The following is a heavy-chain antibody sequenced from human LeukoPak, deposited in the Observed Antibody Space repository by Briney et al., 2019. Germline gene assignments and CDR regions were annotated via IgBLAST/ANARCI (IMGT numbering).Heavy chain of an antibody. CDR3: ARTAAIERVDY. CDR2: IRYDGNNK. Sequence: GGSLRFSCAASGFTFSTCGMHWVRQAPGKGLEWVTYIRYDGNNKFYADSVKGRFTISRDNSKNTLYLQMSSLRAEDTALYYCARTAAIERVDYWGQGTLVTVSS. J-gene: IGHJ4*02. D-gene: IGHD2-2*01. V-gene: IGHV3-30*02. CDR1: GFTFSTCG.